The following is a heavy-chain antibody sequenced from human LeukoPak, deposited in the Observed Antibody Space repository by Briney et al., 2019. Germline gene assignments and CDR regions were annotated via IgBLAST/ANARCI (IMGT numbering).Heavy chain of an antibody. D-gene: IGHD2-15*01. CDR3: AREVGYCSGGSCYSYFDY. CDR1: GGSISSYY. J-gene: IGHJ4*02. Sequence: SETLSLTCTVSGGSISSYYWSWVRQPPGKGLEWVGYIYYSGSTNYNAALKNPVTISLDTSKNHFSLKLSSVTAADTAVYYCAREVGYCSGGSCYSYFDYWGQGTLVTVSS. CDR2: IYYSGST. V-gene: IGHV4-59*01.